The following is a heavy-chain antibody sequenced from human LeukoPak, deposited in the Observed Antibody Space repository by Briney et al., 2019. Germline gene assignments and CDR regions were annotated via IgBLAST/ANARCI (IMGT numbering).Heavy chain of an antibody. D-gene: IGHD1-26*01. CDR2: ISGSGGST. CDR3: AKDIGGSYHRFDY. Sequence: PGGSLRLSCAASGFTFSSYAMSWVRQAPGKGLEWVSAISGSGGSTYYADSVKGRFTISRDNSKNTLYLQMNSLRAEDTAAYYCAKDIGGSYHRFDYWGQGTLVTVSS. CDR1: GFTFSSYA. V-gene: IGHV3-23*01. J-gene: IGHJ4*02.